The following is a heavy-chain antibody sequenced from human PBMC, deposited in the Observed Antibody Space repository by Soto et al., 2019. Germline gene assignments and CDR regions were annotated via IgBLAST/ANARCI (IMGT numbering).Heavy chain of an antibody. CDR2: ISGSGGST. J-gene: IGHJ4*02. Sequence: GGSLRLSCAASGFTFSSYAMSGVRQAPGKGLEWVSAISGSGGSTYYADSVKGRFTISRDNSKNTLYLQMNSLRAEDTAVYYCAKDHYSSGYYFPFDYWGQGTLVTVSS. D-gene: IGHD3-22*01. V-gene: IGHV3-23*01. CDR3: AKDHYSSGYYFPFDY. CDR1: GFTFSSYA.